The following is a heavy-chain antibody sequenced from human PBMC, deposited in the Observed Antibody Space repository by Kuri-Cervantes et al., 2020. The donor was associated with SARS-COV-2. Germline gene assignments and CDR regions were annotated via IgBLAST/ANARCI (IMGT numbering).Heavy chain of an antibody. D-gene: IGHD4-11*01. CDR1: GFTFSSYA. CDR3: ARDSMTTRDFDY. V-gene: IGHV3-74*01. CDR2: LTNDGSDA. J-gene: IGHJ4*02. Sequence: GESLKISCAASGFTFSSYAMSWVRQAPGKGLVWVSRLTNDGSDAIFADSVKGRFTISRDNAKNMLYLYMNSLRADDTAVYYCARDSMTTRDFDYWGQGTLVTVSS.